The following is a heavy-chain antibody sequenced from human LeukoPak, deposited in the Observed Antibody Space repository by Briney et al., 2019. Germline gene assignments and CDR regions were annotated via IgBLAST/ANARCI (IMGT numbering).Heavy chain of an antibody. CDR3: ARESTSYYPDAFDF. CDR2: IYYSGST. J-gene: IGHJ3*01. CDR1: GGSISSGGYY. V-gene: IGHV4-31*03. D-gene: IGHD3-22*01. Sequence: SETLSLTCTVSGGSISSGGYYWSWIRQHPGKVLEWIGYIYYSGSTSYNPSLQSRVTISVDTSKNQFSLKLSSVTAADTAVYYCARESTSYYPDAFDFWGQGTMVTVSS.